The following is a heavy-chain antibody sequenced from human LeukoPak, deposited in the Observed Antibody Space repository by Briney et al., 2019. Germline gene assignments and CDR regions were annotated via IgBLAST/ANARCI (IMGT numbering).Heavy chain of an antibody. Sequence: GGSLRLSCAASGFTFRHSWMSWVRQAPGKGLEWVANIKQDESEKYYVDSVKGRFTISRDNAKNSLYLQMNSLRAENTAVYYCGRGMDVWGQGTTVTVPS. CDR2: IKQDESEK. CDR3: GRGMDV. CDR1: GFTFRHSW. V-gene: IGHV3-7*03. J-gene: IGHJ6*02.